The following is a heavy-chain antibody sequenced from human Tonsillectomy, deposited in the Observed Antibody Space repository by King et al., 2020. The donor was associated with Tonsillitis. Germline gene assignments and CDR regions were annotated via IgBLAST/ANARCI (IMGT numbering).Heavy chain of an antibody. CDR3: ARELYSSSWYSTFDY. J-gene: IGHJ4*02. V-gene: IGHV3-48*04. CDR1: GFTFSIYS. D-gene: IGHD6-13*01. CDR2: ISSSGSTI. Sequence: VQLVESGGGLVQPGGSLRLSCAASGFTFSIYSMNWVRQAPGKGLEWVSYISSSGSTIYYADSVKGRFTISRDNAKNSLYLQMNSLRAEDTAVYYCARELYSSSWYSTFDYWGQGTLVTVSS.